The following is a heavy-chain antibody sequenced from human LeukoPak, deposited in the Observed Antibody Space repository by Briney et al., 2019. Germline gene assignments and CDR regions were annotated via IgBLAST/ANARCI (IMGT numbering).Heavy chain of an antibody. J-gene: IGHJ4*02. CDR1: GFTFSSYW. CDR3: ARVGAKLEFDY. CDR2: IKQDGSEK. V-gene: IGHV3-7*01. Sequence: GGSPRLSCAASGFTFSSYWMSWVRQAPGKGLEWVANIKQDGSEKYYVDSVKGRFTISRDNAKNSLYLQMNSLRAEDTAVYYCARVGAKLEFDYWGQGTLVTVSS. D-gene: IGHD1-26*01.